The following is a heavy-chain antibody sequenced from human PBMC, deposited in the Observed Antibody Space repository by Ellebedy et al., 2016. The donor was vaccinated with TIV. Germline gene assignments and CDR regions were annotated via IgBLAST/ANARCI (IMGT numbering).Heavy chain of an antibody. D-gene: IGHD2-2*01. V-gene: IGHV1-8*01. Sequence: ASVKVSCKASGYTFTSYDINWVRQATGQGLEWMGWMNPNSGNTGYAQKFQGRVTMTRNTSISTAYMELSSLRSEDTAVYYCASAYCSSTSCLDAFDIWGQGTMVTVSS. CDR2: MNPNSGNT. J-gene: IGHJ3*02. CDR3: ASAYCSSTSCLDAFDI. CDR1: GYTFTSYD.